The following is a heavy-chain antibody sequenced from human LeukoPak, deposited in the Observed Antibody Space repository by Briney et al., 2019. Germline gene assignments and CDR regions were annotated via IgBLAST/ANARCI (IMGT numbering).Heavy chain of an antibody. J-gene: IGHJ6*02. Sequence: GASVKVSYKASGYTFTSYDINWVRQATGQGLEWMGWMNPNSGNTGYAQKFQGRVTMTRNTSISTAYMELSSLRSEDTAVYYCARVPPGYDFWSGYYPHYYYYYGMDVWGQGTTVTVSS. CDR1: GYTFTSYD. D-gene: IGHD3-3*01. CDR3: ARVPPGYDFWSGYYPHYYYYYGMDV. CDR2: MNPNSGNT. V-gene: IGHV1-8*01.